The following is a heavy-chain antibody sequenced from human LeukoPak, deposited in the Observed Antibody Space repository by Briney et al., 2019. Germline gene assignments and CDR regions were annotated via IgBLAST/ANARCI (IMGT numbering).Heavy chain of an antibody. V-gene: IGHV3-23*01. CDR3: GRYYVMDV. CDR1: GLTFSTYV. Sequence: GGSLRLSCAASGLTFSTYVMNWVRQAPGKGLEWVSTISESGGSTYYADSVKGRFTISRDNSKSTLYLQMNSLRAEDTAVYYCGRYYVMDVWGQGTSITVSS. CDR2: ISESGGST. J-gene: IGHJ6*02.